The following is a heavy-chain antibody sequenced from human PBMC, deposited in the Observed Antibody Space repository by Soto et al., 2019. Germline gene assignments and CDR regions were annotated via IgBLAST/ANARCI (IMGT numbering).Heavy chain of an antibody. Sequence: VQLLESGGGLVQPQWSLRLSCAASGFTFSSYAMGWVRQGPGKGLEWVAVVSIGGSTHYADSVRGRFTISRDNSTNTLSLQMNSLTADDTAVYFCAKRRGAGGHFDYWGQGALVTVSS. CDR3: AKRRGAGGHFDY. V-gene: IGHV3-23*01. CDR2: VSIGGST. J-gene: IGHJ4*02. D-gene: IGHD2-15*01. CDR1: GFTFSSYA.